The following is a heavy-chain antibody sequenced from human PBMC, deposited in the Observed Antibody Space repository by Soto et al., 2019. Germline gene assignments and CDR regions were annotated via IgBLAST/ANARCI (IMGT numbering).Heavy chain of an antibody. CDR3: ARDSGVTTVVIPRY. Sequence: EVQLVESGGGLVQPGGSLRLSCAASGFTFSDFGFNWVRQPPGKGLEWVSFISVSGNTIYYTDSVKGRFTISRDNAKNSLYLQMNSLRDEDTAEYYCARDSGVTTVVIPRYWGQGTLVTVSS. CDR1: GFTFSDFG. V-gene: IGHV3-48*02. J-gene: IGHJ4*02. D-gene: IGHD4-17*01. CDR2: ISVSGNTI.